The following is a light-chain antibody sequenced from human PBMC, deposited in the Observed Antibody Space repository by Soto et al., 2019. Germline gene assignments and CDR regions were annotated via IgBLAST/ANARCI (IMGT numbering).Light chain of an antibody. CDR2: GAS. CDR3: QQSNNWQYT. V-gene: IGKV3-15*01. J-gene: IGKJ2*01. Sequence: EIVMTQSPATLSVSPGERATLSCRASQSVTDNLAWYQQKPGQAPRLLIYGASTRATGIPARFSGSGSGTEFTLTISSLQSEDFALYYCQQSNNWQYTFGQGTKLEIK. CDR1: QSVTDN.